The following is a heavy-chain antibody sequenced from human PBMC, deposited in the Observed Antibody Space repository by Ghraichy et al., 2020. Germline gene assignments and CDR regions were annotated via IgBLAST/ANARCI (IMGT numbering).Heavy chain of an antibody. CDR2: INHSGST. Sequence: ETLSLTCAVYGGSLSGYSWTWIRQPPGKGLEWIGEINHSGSTNYNPSLKSRVSISIDTSKNQLSLKLSSVTAADTAVYYCARARYNWDNARNWFDPWGQGTLVTVSS. V-gene: IGHV4-34*01. CDR1: GGSLSGYS. D-gene: IGHD1/OR15-1a*01. J-gene: IGHJ5*02. CDR3: ARARYNWDNARNWFDP.